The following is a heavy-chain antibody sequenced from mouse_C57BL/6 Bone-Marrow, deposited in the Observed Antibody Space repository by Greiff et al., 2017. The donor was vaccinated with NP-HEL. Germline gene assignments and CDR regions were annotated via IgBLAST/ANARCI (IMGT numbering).Heavy chain of an antibody. V-gene: IGHV2-5*01. D-gene: IGHD3-1*01. CDR3: AKKGLEGREDWFAY. Sequence: VKLQQSGPGLVQPSQSLSITCTVSGFSLTSYGVHWVRQSPGKGLEWLGVIWRGGSTDYNAAFMSRLSITKDNSKSQVFFKMNSLQADDTAIYYCAKKGLEGREDWFAYWGQGTLVTVSA. CDR2: IWRGGST. J-gene: IGHJ3*01. CDR1: GFSLTSYG.